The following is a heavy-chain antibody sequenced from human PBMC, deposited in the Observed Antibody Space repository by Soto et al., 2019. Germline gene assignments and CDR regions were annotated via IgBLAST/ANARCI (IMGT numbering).Heavy chain of an antibody. J-gene: IGHJ6*02. CDR3: ARDYPDIVLMVYAIPGPRTYGMDV. Sequence: GASVKVSCKASGYTFTGYYMHWVRQAPGQGLEWMGWINPNSGGTNYAQKFQGRVTMTRDTSIGTAYMELSRLRSDDTAVYYCARDYPDIVLMVYAIPGPRTYGMDVWGQGTTVTVSS. CDR2: INPNSGGT. CDR1: GYTFTGYY. D-gene: IGHD2-8*01. V-gene: IGHV1-2*02.